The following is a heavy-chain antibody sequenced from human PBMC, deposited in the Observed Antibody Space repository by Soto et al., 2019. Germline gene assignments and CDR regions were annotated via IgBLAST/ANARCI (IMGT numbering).Heavy chain of an antibody. CDR1: GGSISNYY. V-gene: IGHV4-59*12. CDR3: ARVVPDGYSDF. D-gene: IGHD2-21*02. Sequence: SETLSLTCTVSGGSISNYYWSWIRQPPGKGLEWIGYIYYSGSTQYNPSLKSRVTISVDTSKNHFSLKLTSVTDADTAVYYCARVVPDGYSDFWGQGTLVTVSS. J-gene: IGHJ4*02. CDR2: IYYSGST.